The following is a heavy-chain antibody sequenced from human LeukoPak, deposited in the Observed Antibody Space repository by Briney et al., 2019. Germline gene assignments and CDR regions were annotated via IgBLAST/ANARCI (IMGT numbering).Heavy chain of an antibody. J-gene: IGHJ1*01. Sequence: GGSLRLFCAASGFIFSRYSTNWVRQAPGKGLEWVASMSVGSGLIYYAESVRGRFTVSRDNAKNSLYLQMKSLRADDTAVYYCAREFEGTASGAGYWGQGTLVTVSS. CDR3: AREFEGTASGAGY. V-gene: IGHV3-21*01. CDR2: MSVGSGLI. D-gene: IGHD3-16*01. CDR1: GFIFSRYS.